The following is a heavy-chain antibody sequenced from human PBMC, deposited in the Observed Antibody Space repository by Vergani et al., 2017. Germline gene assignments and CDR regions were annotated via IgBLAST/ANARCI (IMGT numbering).Heavy chain of an antibody. CDR1: GGSISSYY. D-gene: IGHD3-10*01. CDR2: IYYSGST. J-gene: IGHJ6*03. Sequence: QVQLQESGPGLVKPSETLSLTCTVSGGSISSYYWSWIRQPPGKGLEWIGYIYYSGSTNYNPSLKSRVTISVDTSKNQFSLKLSSVTAADTAVYYCAKAGSVTSGSLQYNFYMDVWGKGTTVTVS. CDR3: AKAGSVTSGSLQYNFYMDV. V-gene: IGHV4-59*01.